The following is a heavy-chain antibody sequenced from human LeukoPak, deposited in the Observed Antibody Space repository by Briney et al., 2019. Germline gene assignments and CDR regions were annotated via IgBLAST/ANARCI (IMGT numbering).Heavy chain of an antibody. CDR2: INPNSGGT. CDR1: GYTFTGYY. CDR3: ARDAASEDYYMDV. V-gene: IGHV1-2*02. D-gene: IGHD2-2*01. Sequence: ASVKVSCKASGYTFTGYYMHWVRQAPGQGLEWMGWINPNSGGTNYAQKFQGRVTMTRDTSISTAYMELSRLRSDDTAVYYCARDAASEDYYMDVWGKGTTVTVSS. J-gene: IGHJ6*03.